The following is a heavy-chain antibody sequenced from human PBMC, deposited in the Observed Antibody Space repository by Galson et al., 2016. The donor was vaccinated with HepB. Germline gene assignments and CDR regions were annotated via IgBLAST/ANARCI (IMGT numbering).Heavy chain of an antibody. Sequence: SLRLSCAASGFNFSDYYMTWIRQVPGKGLECISYMSSSGRIVYHADSVKGRFTISRDNAKNSLFLQMNSLRSDDTAVYYCGKGGLNWIESWGQGSLVTVSS. CDR2: MSSSGRIV. V-gene: IGHV3-11*01. J-gene: IGHJ5*01. CDR1: GFNFSDYY. CDR3: GKGGLNWIES.